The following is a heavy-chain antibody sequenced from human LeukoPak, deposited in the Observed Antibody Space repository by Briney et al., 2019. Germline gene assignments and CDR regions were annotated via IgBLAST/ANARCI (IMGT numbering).Heavy chain of an antibody. D-gene: IGHD6-6*01. CDR1: GFTFSSYG. CDR3: ARDLSIAARPRWFDP. J-gene: IGHJ5*02. Sequence: GGSLRLSCAASGFTFSSYGMHWVRQAPGKGLEWVAVIWYDGSNKYYADSVKGRFIISRDNSKNTLYLQMNSLRAEDTAVYYCARDLSIAARPRWFDPWGQGTLVTVSS. V-gene: IGHV3-33*01. CDR2: IWYDGSNK.